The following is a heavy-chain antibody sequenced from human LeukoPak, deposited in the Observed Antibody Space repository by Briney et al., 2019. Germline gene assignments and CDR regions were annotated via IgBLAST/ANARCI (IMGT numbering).Heavy chain of an antibody. CDR2: ISSRSTI. V-gene: IGHV3-69-1*02. J-gene: IGHJ4*02. CDR3: ARALISGYCSSTSCYGFDY. D-gene: IGHD2-2*01. Sequence: PGGSLRPSCAASGFTFSDYYMNWVRQASGKGLEWVSSISSRSTIYYADSVKGRFTISRDNAKNSLYLQMKSLRAEDTAVYYCARALISGYCSSTSCYGFDYWDQGTLVTVSS. CDR1: GFTFSDYY.